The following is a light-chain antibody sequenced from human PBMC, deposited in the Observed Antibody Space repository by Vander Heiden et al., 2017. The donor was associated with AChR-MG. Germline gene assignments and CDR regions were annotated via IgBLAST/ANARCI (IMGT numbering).Light chain of an antibody. CDR2: DAS. CDR3: QQRSNWTYT. J-gene: IGKJ2*01. V-gene: IGKV3-11*01. CDR1: QSVSSY. Sequence: EIVLTQSPATLSLSPGERATLSCRASQSVSSYLAWYQQKHGQAPRLLIYDASNRATGIPARFSGSGSGTDFTLTISSLEPEDSAVYYCQQRSNWTYTFGQGTKLEIK.